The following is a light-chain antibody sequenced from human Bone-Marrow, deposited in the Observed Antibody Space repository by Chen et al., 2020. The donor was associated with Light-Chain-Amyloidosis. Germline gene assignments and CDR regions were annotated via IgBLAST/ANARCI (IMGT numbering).Light chain of an antibody. J-gene: IGLJ2*01. V-gene: IGLV2-23*01. Sequence: QSALTHPASVAGSVGQPITISCTGTSTDVGHYNLVPWYQQHPGEAPKLMIYEDSERPSGVSNRFSGSKSGNTASLTISGLQTEDQADYYCCSSSDTDTLIFGTGTRLTVL. CDR1: STDVGHYNL. CDR2: EDS. CDR3: CSSSDTDTLI.